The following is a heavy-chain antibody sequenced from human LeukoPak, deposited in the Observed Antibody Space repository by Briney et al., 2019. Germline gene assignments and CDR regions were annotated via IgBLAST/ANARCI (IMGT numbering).Heavy chain of an antibody. CDR1: GFIFSSSA. J-gene: IGHJ4*02. CDR2: ISGSGGST. D-gene: IGHD3-10*01. Sequence: PGGSLRLSCAASGFIFSSSAMTWVRQAPGTGLEWVSSISGSGGSTYYADSVKGRFTISRDNSKNTLYLQMNSLRAEDTAVYYCARDGITMVRGVIAFDYWGQGTLVTVSS. CDR3: ARDGITMVRGVIAFDY. V-gene: IGHV3-23*01.